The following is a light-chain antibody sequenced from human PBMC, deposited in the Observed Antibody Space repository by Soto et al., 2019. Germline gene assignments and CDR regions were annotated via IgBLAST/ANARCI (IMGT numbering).Light chain of an antibody. V-gene: IGKV3-20*01. J-gene: IGKJ4*01. CDR1: QSVNNNY. Sequence: EIVLTQSPGTLSLSPGDRATLSCEASQSVNNNYLALYQRKPGQAPRLLIYGASSRATGIPDRFSGSGSGTDFTLTIRGLEPEDFAVYYCKQYDTSLPYTFGGGTKVEIK. CDR2: GAS. CDR3: KQYDTSLPYT.